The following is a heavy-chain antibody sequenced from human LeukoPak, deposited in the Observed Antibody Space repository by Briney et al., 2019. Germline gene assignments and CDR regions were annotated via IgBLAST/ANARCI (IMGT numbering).Heavy chain of an antibody. CDR3: ARGDILTGYNY. Sequence: SETLSLTCAVYGGSFRGYYWSWISQPPGKGLEWFGEINHSGRIKYNPSLKSRFTISVATSKNQLSLKLNSVTAADTAVYYCARGDILTGYNYWRQGTLVTVSS. CDR2: INHSGRI. V-gene: IGHV4-34*01. CDR1: GGSFRGYY. D-gene: IGHD3-9*01. J-gene: IGHJ4*02.